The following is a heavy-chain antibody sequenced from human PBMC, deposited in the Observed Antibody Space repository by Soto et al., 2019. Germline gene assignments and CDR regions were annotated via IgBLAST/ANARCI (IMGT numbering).Heavy chain of an antibody. V-gene: IGHV3-30*18. CDR2: ISYDGSNK. J-gene: IGHJ6*02. CDR1: GFTFSSYG. CDR3: AKDQVRQWLVGGYYYGMDV. Sequence: GGSLRLSCAASGFTFSSYGMHWVRQAPGKGLEWVAVISYDGSNKYYADSVKGRFTISRDNSKNTLYLQMNSLRAEDTAVYYCAKDQVRQWLVGGYYYGMDVWGQGTTVTVSS. D-gene: IGHD6-19*01.